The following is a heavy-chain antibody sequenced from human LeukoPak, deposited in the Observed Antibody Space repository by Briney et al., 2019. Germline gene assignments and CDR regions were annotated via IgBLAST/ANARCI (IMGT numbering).Heavy chain of an antibody. CDR1: GGSISSYY. CDR3: ARARLYYFDY. CDR2: IYYSGST. Sequence: SETLSLTCTVSGGSISSYYWSWIRQPPGKGLEWVGYIYYSGSTNYNPSLKSRVTISVDTSKNQFSLKLSSVTAADTAVYYCARARLYYFDYWGQGTLVTVSS. J-gene: IGHJ4*02. V-gene: IGHV4-59*01.